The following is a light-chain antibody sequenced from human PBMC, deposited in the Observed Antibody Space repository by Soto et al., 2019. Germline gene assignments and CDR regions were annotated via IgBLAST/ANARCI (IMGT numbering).Light chain of an antibody. J-gene: IGKJ4*01. CDR2: GAS. CDR1: QSVSSN. Sequence: EIVMTQSPATLSVSPGERATLSCRASQSVSSNFAWYQQKPVQAPRLLIYGASTRATGIPARFSGIGSRTEFTLTISSLQSEDLAVYYCQQYNSWPPLTFGGGTKVEIK. CDR3: QQYNSWPPLT. V-gene: IGKV3-15*01.